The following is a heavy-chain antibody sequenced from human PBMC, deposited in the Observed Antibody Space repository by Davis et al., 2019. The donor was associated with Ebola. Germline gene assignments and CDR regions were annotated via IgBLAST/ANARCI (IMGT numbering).Heavy chain of an antibody. CDR1: GFTFSSYS. D-gene: IGHD6-19*01. CDR2: ISSSSSYT. CDR3: AKVAVAGITYFDY. J-gene: IGHJ4*02. Sequence: PGGSLRLSCAASGFTFSSYSMNWVRQAPGKGLEWVSYISSSSSYTNYADSVKGRFTISRDNSKNTLYLQMNSLRAEDTAVYYCAKVAVAGITYFDYWGQGTLVTVSS. V-gene: IGHV3-21*05.